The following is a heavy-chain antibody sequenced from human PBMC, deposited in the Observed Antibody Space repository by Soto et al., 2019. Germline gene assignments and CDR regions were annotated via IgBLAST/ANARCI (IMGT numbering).Heavy chain of an antibody. D-gene: IGHD3-10*01. CDR1: GYTFTSYG. CDR3: ARYTSRGEYDY. V-gene: IGHV1-18*01. CDR2: ITVYNVNT. J-gene: IGHJ4*02. Sequence: QVQLVQSGAAVKKPGASVTVSCKASGYTFTSYGISWVRQAPGQGLEWMGWITVYNVNTNYAQKLQGRVTMTTDTSTSTAYLEMRSLRSDDTAVYFCARYTSRGEYDYWGQGTQVTVSS.